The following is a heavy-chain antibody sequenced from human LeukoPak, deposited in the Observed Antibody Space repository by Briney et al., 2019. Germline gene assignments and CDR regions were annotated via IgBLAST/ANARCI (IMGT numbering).Heavy chain of an antibody. D-gene: IGHD1-26*01. V-gene: IGHV1-8*03. CDR3: ARSGGWELLDAFDI. CDR2: MNPNSGNT. J-gene: IGHJ3*02. Sequence: GASVKVSCKASGYTFTSYDINWVRQATGQGLEWMGWMNPNSGNTGYAQKFQGRVTITRNTSISTAYMELSSLRSGDTAVYYCARSGGWELLDAFDIWGQGTMVTVSS. CDR1: GYTFTSYD.